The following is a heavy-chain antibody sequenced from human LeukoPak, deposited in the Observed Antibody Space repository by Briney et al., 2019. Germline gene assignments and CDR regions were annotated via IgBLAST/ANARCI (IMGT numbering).Heavy chain of an antibody. J-gene: IGHJ4*02. Sequence: GGSLRLSCTASGFVFSNSWMSWVRQAPGKGLEWVANMKQDGREKYYVDSVKGRFTVSRDNAKNSLYLQMNSLRAEDTAVYFCARSGAARFDYWGQGTLVTVSS. V-gene: IGHV3-7*03. CDR2: MKQDGREK. D-gene: IGHD6-6*01. CDR3: ARSGAARFDY. CDR1: GFVFSNSW.